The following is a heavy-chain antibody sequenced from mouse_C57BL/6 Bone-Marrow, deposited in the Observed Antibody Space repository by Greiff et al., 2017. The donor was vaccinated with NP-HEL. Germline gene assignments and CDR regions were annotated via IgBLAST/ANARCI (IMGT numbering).Heavy chain of an antibody. CDR2: IYPRSGNT. V-gene: IGHV1-81*01. D-gene: IGHD1-1*01. CDR1: GYTFTSYG. J-gene: IGHJ3*01. Sequence: QVQLQQSGAELARPGASVKLSCKASGYTFTSYGISWVKQRTGQGLEWIGEIYPRSGNTYYNEKFKGKATLTADKSSSTAYMALRSLTSEDSAVYFCARSPFITTVEAYWGQGTLVTVSA. CDR3: ARSPFITTVEAY.